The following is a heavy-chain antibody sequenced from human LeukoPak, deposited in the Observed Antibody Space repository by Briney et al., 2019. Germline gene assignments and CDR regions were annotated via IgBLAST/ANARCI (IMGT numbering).Heavy chain of an antibody. Sequence: GASVKVSCKASGYTFTGYYIHWVRQAPGQGLEWMGWIHPNRGNTNYALEFQGRVTMTRDTSISTAYMELNRLTSDDTAVYYCAKVTATTFDYWGRGTLVTVSS. CDR2: IHPNRGNT. D-gene: IGHD2-21*02. V-gene: IGHV1-2*02. CDR3: AKVTATTFDY. CDR1: GYTFTGYY. J-gene: IGHJ4*02.